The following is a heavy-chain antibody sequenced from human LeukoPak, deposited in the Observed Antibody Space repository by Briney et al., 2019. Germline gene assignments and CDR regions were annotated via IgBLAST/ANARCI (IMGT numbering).Heavy chain of an antibody. D-gene: IGHD1-26*01. J-gene: IGHJ4*02. V-gene: IGHV3-23*01. CDR3: AKDRNTGSYDFFDY. CDR1: GFTFGSYA. CDR2: ISGSGGNT. Sequence: GGSLRLSCAAPGFTFGSYAMSWVRQAPGKGLEWVSAISGSGGNTYYADPVKGRFTISRDNSKNTLYLQMNSLRAEDTAVYYCAKDRNTGSYDFFDYWGQGTLVTVSS.